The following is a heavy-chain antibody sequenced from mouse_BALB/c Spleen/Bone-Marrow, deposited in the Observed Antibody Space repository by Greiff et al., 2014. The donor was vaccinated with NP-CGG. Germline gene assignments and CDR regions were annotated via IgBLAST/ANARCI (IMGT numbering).Heavy chain of an antibody. CDR1: GYSITSDYA. CDR2: ITYSVST. D-gene: IGHD1-1*01. Sequence: VQLQQPGPGLVKPSQSLSLTCTVTGYSITSDYAWNWIRQFPGNKLEWMGYITYSVSTSYNPSLKSRISITRDTSKNQFFLQLNSVTTEDTATYYGARSVVATRYFDYWGQGTTLTVSS. CDR3: ARSVVATRYFDY. J-gene: IGHJ2*01. V-gene: IGHV3-2*02.